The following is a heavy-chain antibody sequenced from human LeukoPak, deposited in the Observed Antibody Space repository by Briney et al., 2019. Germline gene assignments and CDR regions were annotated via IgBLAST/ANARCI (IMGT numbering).Heavy chain of an antibody. CDR3: ARSLPYDSSWFDF. J-gene: IGHJ4*02. D-gene: IGHD6-6*01. CDR2: MHPDTGNT. V-gene: IGHV1-8*01. Sequence: ASVKVSCKASGYTFTTYNINWVRHGTGQGLEWMGWMHPDTGNTGFAQKFQGRVTMTRDTSISTAYMELSSLRSEDTAIYYCARSLPYDSSWFDFWGQGTLVTVSS. CDR1: GYTFTTYN.